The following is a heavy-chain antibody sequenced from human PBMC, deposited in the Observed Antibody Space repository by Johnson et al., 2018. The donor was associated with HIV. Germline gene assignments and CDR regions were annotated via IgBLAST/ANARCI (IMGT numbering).Heavy chain of an antibody. CDR2: ISYDGSNK. D-gene: IGHD7-27*01. CDR1: GFTFSSYA. CDR3: ARDLTNWGVGDAFDI. Sequence: QVQLVESGGGVVQPGRSLKLSCAASGFTFSSYAMHWVRQAPGKGLDWVAVISYDGSNKYYADSVKGLFTISRDNSKNTLYLQMNSLRAEDTAVYYCARDLTNWGVGDAFDIWGQGTMVTVSS. V-gene: IGHV3-30-3*01. J-gene: IGHJ3*02.